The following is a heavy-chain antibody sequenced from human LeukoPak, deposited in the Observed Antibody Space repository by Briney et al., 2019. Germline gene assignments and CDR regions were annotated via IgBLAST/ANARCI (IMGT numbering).Heavy chain of an antibody. D-gene: IGHD3-3*01. CDR1: GGSFSGYY. CDR2: INHSGST. Sequence: SETLSLTCAVYGGSFSGYYWSWIRQPPGKGLEWIGEINHSGSTNYNPSLKSRVTISVDTSKNQFSLKLSSVTAADTAVYYCARGYYDFWSGYFPLDPWGQGTLVTVSS. J-gene: IGHJ5*02. V-gene: IGHV4-34*01. CDR3: ARGYYDFWSGYFPLDP.